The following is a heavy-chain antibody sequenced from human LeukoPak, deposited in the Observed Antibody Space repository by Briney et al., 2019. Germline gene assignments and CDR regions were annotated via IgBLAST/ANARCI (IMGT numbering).Heavy chain of an antibody. V-gene: IGHV4-30-2*01. J-gene: IGHJ4*02. CDR1: GGSISSGGYS. CDR2: IYHNGNT. D-gene: IGHD5-18*01. Sequence: PSQTLSLTCAVSGGSISSGGYSWSWIRQPPGKGLEWIGYIYHNGNTYYSPSLKSRVTISVDRSKNQLSLKLSSVTAADTAMYYCASGGYSYGFDYWGQGTLVTVSS. CDR3: ASGGYSYGFDY.